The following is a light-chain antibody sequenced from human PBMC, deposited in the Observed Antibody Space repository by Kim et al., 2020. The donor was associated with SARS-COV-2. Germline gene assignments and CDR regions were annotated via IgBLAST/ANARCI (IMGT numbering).Light chain of an antibody. CDR1: KLGDKY. Sequence: SVSPGQTASITCSGDKLGDKYACWYQQKPGQSPVLVIYQDSKRPSGIPERFSGSNSGNTATLTISGTQAMDEADYYCQAWDSSYVVLGGGTQLTVL. CDR3: QAWDSSYVV. CDR2: QDS. J-gene: IGLJ2*01. V-gene: IGLV3-1*01.